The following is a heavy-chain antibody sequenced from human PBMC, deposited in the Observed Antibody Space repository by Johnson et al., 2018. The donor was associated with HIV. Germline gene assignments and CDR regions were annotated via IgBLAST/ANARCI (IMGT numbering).Heavy chain of an antibody. J-gene: IGHJ3*02. Sequence: VQLVESGGGLVKPGGSLRLSCAASGFTFSDYYMSWIRQTPGKGLEWVSYISSSGTTVYSADSVKGRFSISRDNAKHSLYLQMNSLRAEDTAVYYCARDRCYWDAFDIWGQGTMVTVSS. CDR2: ISSSGTTV. D-gene: IGHD3-10*01. CDR1: GFTFSDYY. V-gene: IGHV3-11*04. CDR3: ARDRCYWDAFDI.